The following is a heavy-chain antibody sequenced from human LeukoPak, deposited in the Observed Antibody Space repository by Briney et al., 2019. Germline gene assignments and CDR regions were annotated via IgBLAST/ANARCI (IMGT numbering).Heavy chain of an antibody. V-gene: IGHV4-34*01. Sequence: SETLSLTCAVYGGSFSGYYWSWIRQPPGKGLEWIGEINHSGSTNYNPSLKSRVTISVDTSKNQFSLKLSSVTAADTAVYYCARAGAVVDNWFDPWGQGTLVTVSS. CDR3: ARAGAVVDNWFDP. CDR2: INHSGST. CDR1: GGSFSGYY. D-gene: IGHD2-15*01. J-gene: IGHJ5*02.